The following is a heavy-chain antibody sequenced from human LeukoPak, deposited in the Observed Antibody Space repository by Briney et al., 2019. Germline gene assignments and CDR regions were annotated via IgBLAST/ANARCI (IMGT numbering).Heavy chain of an antibody. CDR3: ARVSGYSYFDY. CDR1: GGSISSSNW. CDR2: IYHSGST. D-gene: IGHD5-18*01. V-gene: IGHV4-4*02. Sequence: SETLSLTCAVSGGSISSSNWWSWVRQPPGKGLEWIGEIYHSGSTNYNPSLKSRVTISVDTSKNQFSLKLSSVTAADTAVYYCARVSGYSYFDYWGQGTLVTVSS. J-gene: IGHJ4*02.